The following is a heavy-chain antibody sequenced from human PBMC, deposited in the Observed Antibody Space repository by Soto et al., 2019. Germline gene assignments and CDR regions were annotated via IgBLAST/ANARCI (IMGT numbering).Heavy chain of an antibody. CDR1: GGSITNYY. Sequence: KPSETLSLTCTVSGGSITNYYYSWIRQPPGKGLEWIGYIFHTGTTSYNPSLKSRVTLSVDTSQSQFSLKLNSVTAADTAVYYCTTEAYDNSGSLAFDIWGPGTLVTVSS. CDR3: TTEAYDNSGSLAFDI. D-gene: IGHD3-22*01. V-gene: IGHV4-59*08. J-gene: IGHJ3*02. CDR2: IFHTGTT.